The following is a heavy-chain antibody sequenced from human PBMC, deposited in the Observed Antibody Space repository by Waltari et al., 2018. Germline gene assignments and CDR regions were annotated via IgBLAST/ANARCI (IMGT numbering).Heavy chain of an antibody. Sequence: QVQLVESGGGVVQPGRSLRLSCAASGFTFSRYGMHWVRQAPGKGREWVAVISYDGSNKYYADSVKGRFTISRDNSKNTLYLQMNSLRAEDTAVYYCAKGPSYCGGDCYSGPTDYWGQGTLVTVSS. CDR2: ISYDGSNK. D-gene: IGHD2-21*02. CDR1: GFTFSRYG. V-gene: IGHV3-30*18. CDR3: AKGPSYCGGDCYSGPTDY. J-gene: IGHJ4*02.